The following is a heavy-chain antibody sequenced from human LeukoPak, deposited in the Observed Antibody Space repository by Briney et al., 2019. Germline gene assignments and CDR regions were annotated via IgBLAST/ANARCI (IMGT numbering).Heavy chain of an antibody. J-gene: IGHJ4*02. CDR3: ARDASALH. Sequence: GSLRLSCAASGFTFSSYGMHWVRQAPGKGLEWVAFIRYDGSNKYYADSVKGRFTISRDNAKSSLSLQMNSLRVDDTAVYYCARDASALHWGQGARVTVSS. V-gene: IGHV3-30*02. D-gene: IGHD3-3*01. CDR1: GFTFSSYG. CDR2: IRYDGSNK.